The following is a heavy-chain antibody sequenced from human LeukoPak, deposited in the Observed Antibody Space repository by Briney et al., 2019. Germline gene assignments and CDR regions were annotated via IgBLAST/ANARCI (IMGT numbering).Heavy chain of an antibody. V-gene: IGHV4-59*01. CDR3: ARDFFGDFDH. J-gene: IGHJ4*02. D-gene: IGHD2/OR15-2a*01. Sequence: SETLSLTCTVSGGSINNYYWSWIRQPPGKGLEWIGYIQYGGRTYYSPSLKSRVTISMDLSKVQFSLKMSSVTAADTAVYYCARDFFGDFDHWGQGILVTVSS. CDR2: IQYGGRT. CDR1: GGSINNYY.